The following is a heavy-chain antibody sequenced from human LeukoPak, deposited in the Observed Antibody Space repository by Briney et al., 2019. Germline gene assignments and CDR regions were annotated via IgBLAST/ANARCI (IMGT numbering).Heavy chain of an antibody. CDR2: INSDGSST. J-gene: IGHJ4*02. V-gene: IGHV3-74*01. Sequence: GGSLRLSCAASGSTFSSYWMHWVRQAPGKGLVWVSRINSDGSSTSYADSVKGRFTISRDNAKNTLYLQMNSLRAEDTAVYYCARVSEQWLARIYDLFDYWGQGTLVTVSS. CDR3: ARVSEQWLARIYDLFDY. D-gene: IGHD6-19*01. CDR1: GSTFSSYW.